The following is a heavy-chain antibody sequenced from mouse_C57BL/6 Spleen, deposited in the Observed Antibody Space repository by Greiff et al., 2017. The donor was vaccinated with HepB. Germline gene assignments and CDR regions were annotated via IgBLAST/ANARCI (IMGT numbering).Heavy chain of an antibody. CDR3: ARPLYYDYGAWFAY. V-gene: IGHV1-55*01. Sequence: VQLQESGAELVKPGASVKMSCKASGYTFTSYWITWVKQRPGQGLEWIGDIYPGSGSTTYNEKFKSKATLTVDTSSSTAYMQLSSLTSEDSAVYYCARPLYYDYGAWFAYWGQGTLVTVSA. CDR2: IYPGSGST. D-gene: IGHD2-4*01. CDR1: GYTFTSYW. J-gene: IGHJ3*01.